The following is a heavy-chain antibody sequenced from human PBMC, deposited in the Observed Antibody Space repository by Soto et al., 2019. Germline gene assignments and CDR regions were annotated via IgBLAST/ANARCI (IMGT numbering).Heavy chain of an antibody. J-gene: IGHJ4*02. Sequence: QVQLQQWGAGLLKPSETLSLTCAVYGGSFSGYYWSWIRQPPGKGLEWIGEINHSGSTNYNPSLKSRVTISVDTSKNQFSLKLSSVTAADTAVYYCARPYYYDTASGYYFDYWGQGTLVTVSS. D-gene: IGHD3-22*01. CDR1: GGSFSGYY. CDR2: INHSGST. V-gene: IGHV4-34*01. CDR3: ARPYYYDTASGYYFDY.